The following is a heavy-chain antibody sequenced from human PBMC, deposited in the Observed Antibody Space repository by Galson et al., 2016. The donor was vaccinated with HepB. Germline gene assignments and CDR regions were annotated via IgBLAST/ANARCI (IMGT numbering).Heavy chain of an antibody. CDR3: ARNHGHKFYP. D-gene: IGHD2-8*01. CDR1: GDSITKTNYL. Sequence: SETLSPTCSVSGDSITKTNYLCGWVRQPPGKGLESIETIDHNGDFMRNPSLASRGPMFSDTPRNEFSLEMRSVNAADTATYYCARNHGHKFYPWGQGTLVTVSS. CDR2: IDHNGDF. V-gene: IGHV4-39*01. J-gene: IGHJ5*02.